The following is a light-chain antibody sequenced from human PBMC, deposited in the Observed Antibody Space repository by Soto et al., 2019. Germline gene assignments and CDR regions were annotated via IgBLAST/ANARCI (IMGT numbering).Light chain of an antibody. V-gene: IGLV2-11*01. CDR1: SSDVGGYNY. Sequence: QSALTQPRSVSGSPGQSVTISCTGTSSDVGGYNYVSWYQQHPGKAQKLMIYDVSKRPSGVTNRFSGTKSGKTASMTISGLQAEDEADYYCCSYAGSYVFGTGT. CDR3: CSYAGSYV. J-gene: IGLJ1*01. CDR2: DVS.